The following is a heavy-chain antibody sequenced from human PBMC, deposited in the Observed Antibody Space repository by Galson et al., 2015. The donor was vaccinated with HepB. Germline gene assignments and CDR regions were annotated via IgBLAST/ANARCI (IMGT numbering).Heavy chain of an antibody. CDR1: GFTFSSYA. Sequence: SLRLSCAASGFTFSSYAMSWVRQAPGKGLEWVSAISGSGGSTYYADSVKGRFTISRDNSKNTLYLQMNSLRAEDTAVYYCAKGDYDFWSGYYWPADYWGQGTLVTVSS. D-gene: IGHD3-3*01. CDR3: AKGDYDFWSGYYWPADY. CDR2: ISGSGGST. J-gene: IGHJ4*02. V-gene: IGHV3-23*01.